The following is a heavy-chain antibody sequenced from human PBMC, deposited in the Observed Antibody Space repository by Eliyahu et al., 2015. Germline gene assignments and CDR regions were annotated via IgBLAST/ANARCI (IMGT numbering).Heavy chain of an antibody. Sequence: QVTLKESGPALVKPTQTLTLTCTFSGFSLSTSGMRVSWIRQPPGKALEWLARIDWDDDKFYSTSLKTRLTISKDTSKNQVVLTMTNMDPVDTATYYCARTPGSIAVAGPYFDYWGQGTLVTVSS. D-gene: IGHD6-19*01. J-gene: IGHJ4*02. CDR2: IDWDDDK. CDR1: GFSLSTSGMR. CDR3: ARTPGSIAVAGPYFDY. V-gene: IGHV2-70*04.